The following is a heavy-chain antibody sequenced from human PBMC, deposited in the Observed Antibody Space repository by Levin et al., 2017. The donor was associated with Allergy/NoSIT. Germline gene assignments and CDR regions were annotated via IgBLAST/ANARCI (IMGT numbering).Heavy chain of an antibody. V-gene: IGHV4-59*08. D-gene: IGHD2-21*01. CDR1: GGSINTYY. J-gene: IGHJ2*01. Sequence: KASETLSLTCTVSGGSINTYYWSFIRQPPGEGLEWIGYISFSGRSNHNPSLKSRVTMSVDMSKNQFSLNLNSVTAADTAVYYCARHIGVAWYFELWGRGTLVTVSS. CDR2: ISFSGRS. CDR3: ARHIGVAWYFEL.